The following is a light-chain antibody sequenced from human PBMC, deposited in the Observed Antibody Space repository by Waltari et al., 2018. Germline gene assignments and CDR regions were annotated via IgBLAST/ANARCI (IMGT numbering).Light chain of an antibody. J-gene: IGKJ1*01. V-gene: IGKV1-27*01. CDR3: HKYNSAPWT. CDR1: QGTGNF. CDR2: AIS. Sequence: DIQMTQSPSSLSASVGDRVTITCRASQGTGNFLAWFHQKPGEVPKLLFYAISPLQSWVPSRFRGSGSATDFTLTISSLQPEDVGTYYCHKYNSAPWTFGPGTKVELK.